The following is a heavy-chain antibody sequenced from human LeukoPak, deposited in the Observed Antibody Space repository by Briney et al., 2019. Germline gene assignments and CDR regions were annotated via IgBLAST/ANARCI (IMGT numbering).Heavy chain of an antibody. CDR1: GFTVSSNY. CDR3: ARPKGGGSTAPYYYYYGMDV. Sequence: PGGSLRLSCAASGFTVSSNYMSWVRQAPGKGLEWVSVIYSGGSTYYADSVKGRFTISRGNSKNTLYRQMNSLRAEDTAVYYCARPKGGGSTAPYYYYYGMDVWGQGTTVTVSS. J-gene: IGHJ6*02. CDR2: IYSGGST. D-gene: IGHD5/OR15-5a*01. V-gene: IGHV3-53*01.